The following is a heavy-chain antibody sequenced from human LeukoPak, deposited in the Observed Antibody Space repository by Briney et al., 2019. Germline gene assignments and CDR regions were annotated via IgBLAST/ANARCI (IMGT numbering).Heavy chain of an antibody. D-gene: IGHD6-6*01. J-gene: IGHJ6*03. CDR2: MNPNSGNT. CDR3: ARALALIATRRYYYYMDV. V-gene: IGHV1-8*03. CDR1: GYTFTSYD. Sequence: ASVKVSCKASGYTFTSYDINWVRQATGQGLEWMGWMNPNSGNTGYAQKFQGRVTITRNTSISTAYMELSSLRSEDTAVYYCARALALIATRRYYYYMDVWGKGTTVTVSS.